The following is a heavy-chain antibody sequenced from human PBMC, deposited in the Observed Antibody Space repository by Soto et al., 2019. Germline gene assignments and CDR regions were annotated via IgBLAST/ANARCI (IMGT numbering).Heavy chain of an antibody. D-gene: IGHD3-22*01. Sequence: GASVKVSCKASGYTFTSYYMHWVRQAPGQGLEWMGIINPSGGSTSYAQKFQGRVTMTRDTSTSTVYMELSSLRSEDTAVYYCARDGVKNYYDSSGYYGYHAFEIWGQGTMVTVSS. CDR1: GYTFTSYY. V-gene: IGHV1-46*01. CDR3: ARDGVKNYYDSSGYYGYHAFEI. J-gene: IGHJ3*02. CDR2: INPSGGST.